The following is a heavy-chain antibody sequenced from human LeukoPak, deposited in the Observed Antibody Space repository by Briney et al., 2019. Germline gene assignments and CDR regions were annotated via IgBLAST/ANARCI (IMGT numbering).Heavy chain of an antibody. D-gene: IGHD1-26*01. CDR3: ASQEVGATKGDY. J-gene: IGHJ4*02. CDR2: IYYSGST. Sequence: SETLSLTCTVSGGSISSSSYYWGWIRQPPGKGLEWLGSIYYSGSTYYNPSLKSRVTISVDTSKNQFSLKLSSVTAADTAVYYCASQEVGATKGDYWGQGTLVTVSS. V-gene: IGHV4-39*07. CDR1: GGSISSSSYY.